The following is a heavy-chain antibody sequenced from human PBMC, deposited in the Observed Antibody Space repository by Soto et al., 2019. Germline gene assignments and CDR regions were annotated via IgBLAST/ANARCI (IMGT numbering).Heavy chain of an antibody. J-gene: IGHJ5*02. CDR1: GGSISSGDYY. Sequence: PSETLSLTCTVSGGSISSGDYYWSWIRQPPGKGLEWIGYIYYSGSTYYNPSLKSRVTISVDTSKDQFSLKLSSVTAADTAVYYCARLVAATEGWFDTWGQGTLVTVSS. D-gene: IGHD2-15*01. CDR2: IYYSGST. V-gene: IGHV4-30-4*01. CDR3: ARLVAATEGWFDT.